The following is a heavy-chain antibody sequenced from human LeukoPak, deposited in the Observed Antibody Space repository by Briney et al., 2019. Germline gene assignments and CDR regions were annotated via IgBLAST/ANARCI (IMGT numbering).Heavy chain of an antibody. J-gene: IGHJ4*02. D-gene: IGHD3-10*01. CDR1: GFTFSSYN. CDR3: ARGQKYLWSHKDY. CDR2: IGGTGNYI. V-gene: IGHV3-21*01. Sequence: RAGGSLKLSCAASGFTFSSYNMNWVRQAPGKGLEWVSSIGGTGNYIFYADSVKGRFTISRDNAKNSLYLQMNSLRAEDTAVYYCARGQKYLWSHKDYWGQGTLVIVSS.